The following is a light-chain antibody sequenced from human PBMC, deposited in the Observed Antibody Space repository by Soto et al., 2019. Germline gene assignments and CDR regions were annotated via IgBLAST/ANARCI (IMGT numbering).Light chain of an antibody. CDR3: QSYDSSLSGGV. V-gene: IGLV1-40*01. CDR1: SSNIGAGYD. Sequence: QSVLTQPPSVSGAPGQRVTISCTGSSSNIGAGYDVHWYQQLPGTAPKLLISGNSNRPSGVPDRFSGYKSGTSASLAITGLQAEDEADYYCQSYDSSLSGGVFGGGTQLTVL. CDR2: GNS. J-gene: IGLJ3*02.